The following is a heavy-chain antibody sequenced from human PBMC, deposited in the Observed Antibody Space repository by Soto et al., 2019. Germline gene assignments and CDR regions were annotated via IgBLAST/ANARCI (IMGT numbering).Heavy chain of an antibody. D-gene: IGHD2-2*01. CDR2: ISAYNGNT. Sequence: GASGKVSCKASGYTFTSYGISWVRQAPGQGLEWMGWISAYNGNTNYAQKLQGRVTMTTDTSTSTAYMELRSLRSDDTAVYYCARGYCISTSCYPTEYYYYYYGMDVWGQGTTVTVSS. V-gene: IGHV1-18*01. CDR3: ARGYCISTSCYPTEYYYYYYGMDV. CDR1: GYTFTSYG. J-gene: IGHJ6*02.